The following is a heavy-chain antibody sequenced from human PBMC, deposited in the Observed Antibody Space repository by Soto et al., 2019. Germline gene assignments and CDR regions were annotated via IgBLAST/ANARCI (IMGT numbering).Heavy chain of an antibody. Sequence: EVQRLESGGGLVQPWGSLRLSCAASGFTFFSYAMSWFRQSPGKWLEWVSAISGSGGSTYYADTVKGRFTISRDNSKNTLYLQMNSLRAEDTAVYYCAKLIYRGDYWGQGTLVTVS. CDR1: GFTFFSYA. CDR2: ISGSGGST. CDR3: AKLIYRGDY. D-gene: IGHD1-26*01. V-gene: IGHV3-23*01. J-gene: IGHJ4*02.